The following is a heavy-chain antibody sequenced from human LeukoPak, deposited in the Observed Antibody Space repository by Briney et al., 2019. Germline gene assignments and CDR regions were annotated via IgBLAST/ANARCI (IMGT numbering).Heavy chain of an antibody. V-gene: IGHV1-69*13. CDR3: ARENYDSSGYYLYYFDY. D-gene: IGHD3-22*01. Sequence: SVKVSCKASGGTFSSYAISWVRQAPGQGLEWMGGIIPIFGTANYAQKFQGRVTITADESTSTAYVELSSLRSEDTAVYYCARENYDSSGYYLYYFDYWGQGTLVTVSS. CDR1: GGTFSSYA. J-gene: IGHJ4*02. CDR2: IIPIFGTA.